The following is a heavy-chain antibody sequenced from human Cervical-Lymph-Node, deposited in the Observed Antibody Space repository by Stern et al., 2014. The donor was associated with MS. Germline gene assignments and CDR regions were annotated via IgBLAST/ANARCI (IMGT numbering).Heavy chain of an antibody. CDR3: AREGIGCGGDCYEYYFDY. V-gene: IGHV3-33*01. D-gene: IGHD2-21*02. J-gene: IGHJ4*02. Sequence: VQLVESGGGVVQPGRSLRLSCAASGFTFSSYGMHWVRQAPGKGLAWVAVIWDDGSNKYYADSVKGRFTISRDNSKNTLYLQMNSLRAEDTAVYYCAREGIGCGGDCYEYYFDYWGQGTLVTVSS. CDR1: GFTFSSYG. CDR2: IWDDGSNK.